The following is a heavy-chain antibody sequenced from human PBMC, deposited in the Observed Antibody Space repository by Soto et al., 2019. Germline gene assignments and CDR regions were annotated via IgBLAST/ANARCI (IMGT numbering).Heavy chain of an antibody. CDR1: SYTFTSYG. CDR3: ARVVRSGWYGYFDF. V-gene: IGHV1-18*01. J-gene: IGHJ4*02. Sequence: QVQLVQSGAEVKKPGASVKVSCQASSYTFTSYGITWVRQAPGQGLEWMGWISVDNGNTKYAQKFQGRVTMTTDTSTKTAYMDLRSLRSDDTGVHYCARVVRSGWYGYFDFWGQGTLVTVSS. CDR2: ISVDNGNT. D-gene: IGHD6-19*01.